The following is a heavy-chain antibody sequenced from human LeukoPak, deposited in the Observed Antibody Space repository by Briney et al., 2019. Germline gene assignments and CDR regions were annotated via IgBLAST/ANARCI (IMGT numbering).Heavy chain of an antibody. D-gene: IGHD3-10*01. CDR3: ARVGFTMVRGVISIPRYYYGMDV. V-gene: IGHV4-34*01. Sequence: SETLSLTCAVYGGSFSGYYWSWIRQPPGKGLDWIGEINHSGSTNYNPSLKSRVTISVDTSKNQFSLKLSSVTAADTAVYYCARVGFTMVRGVISIPRYYYGMDVWGQGTTVTVSS. CDR2: INHSGST. CDR1: GGSFSGYY. J-gene: IGHJ6*02.